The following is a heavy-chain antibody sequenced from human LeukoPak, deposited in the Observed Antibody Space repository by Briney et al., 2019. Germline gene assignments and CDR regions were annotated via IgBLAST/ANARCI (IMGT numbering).Heavy chain of an antibody. D-gene: IGHD3-16*01. Sequence: GGSLRLSCAVSGFTFSDYSMNWVRQAPGKGLEWLSYISSGGSTIYYADSVRGRFTISRDNAKNSLDLQMSNLRAEDTAVYFCARGGGLDVWGQGATVTVSS. V-gene: IGHV3-48*01. CDR1: GFTFSDYS. CDR3: ARGGGLDV. CDR2: ISSGGSTI. J-gene: IGHJ6*02.